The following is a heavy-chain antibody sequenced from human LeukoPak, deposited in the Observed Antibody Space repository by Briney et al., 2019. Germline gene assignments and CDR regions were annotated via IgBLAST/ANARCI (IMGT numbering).Heavy chain of an antibody. CDR3: AKGGGTGYSSSWYSN. Sequence: GRSLRLPCAASGFTFDDYAMHWVRQAPGKGLEWVAVISFDRSNKFYADSVKGRFTISRDNSKNALYLQMNSLRPEDTALYYCAKGGGTGYSSSWYSNWGQGTLVTVSS. CDR1: GFTFDDYA. CDR2: ISFDRSNK. V-gene: IGHV3-30*18. D-gene: IGHD6-13*01. J-gene: IGHJ4*02.